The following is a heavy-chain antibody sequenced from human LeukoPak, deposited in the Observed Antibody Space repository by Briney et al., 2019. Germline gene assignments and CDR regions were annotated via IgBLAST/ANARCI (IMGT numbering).Heavy chain of an antibody. J-gene: IGHJ4*02. CDR1: GGSFSGYY. CDR3: ARYGGGGGYFDY. Sequence: SETLSLTCAVYGGSFSGYYWSWIRQPPGKGLEWIGEINHSGSTNYNPSLKSRVTISVDTSKNQFSLKLSSVTAADTAVYYCARYGGGGGYFDYWGQGTLVTVSS. D-gene: IGHD2-21*01. CDR2: INHSGST. V-gene: IGHV4-34*01.